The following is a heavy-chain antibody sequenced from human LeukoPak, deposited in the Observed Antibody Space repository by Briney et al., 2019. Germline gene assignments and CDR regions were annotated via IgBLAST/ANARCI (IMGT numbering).Heavy chain of an antibody. CDR3: ARDLPVGTEPGGFDY. CDR1: GGSISSYY. J-gene: IGHJ4*02. CDR2: IYTSGST. V-gene: IGHV4-4*07. Sequence: SETLSLTCTVSGGSISSYYWSWIRQPAGKGLEWIGRIYTSGSTNYNPSLKSRVTMSVDTSKNQFSLKLSPVTAADTAVYYCARDLPVGTEPGGFDYWGQGTLVTVSS. D-gene: IGHD1-1*01.